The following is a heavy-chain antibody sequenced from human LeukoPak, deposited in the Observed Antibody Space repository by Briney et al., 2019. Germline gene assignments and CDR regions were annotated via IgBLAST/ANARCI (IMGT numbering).Heavy chain of an antibody. CDR2: IKQDGSEK. V-gene: IGHV3-7*03. CDR1: GFTFSSYW. Sequence: GGSLRLSCAASGFTFSSYWMSWVRQAPGKGLEWVANIKQDGSEKYYVDSVKGRFTISRDNAKNSLYLQMNSLRAEDTAEYYCARDLGSGWYLDYYYYGMDVWGQGTTVTVSS. D-gene: IGHD6-19*01. CDR3: ARDLGSGWYLDYYYYGMDV. J-gene: IGHJ6*02.